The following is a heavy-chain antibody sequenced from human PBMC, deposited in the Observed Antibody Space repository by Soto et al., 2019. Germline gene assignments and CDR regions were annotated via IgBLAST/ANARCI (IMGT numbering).Heavy chain of an antibody. CDR2: IYWDDDK. CDR1: GFSLSTSGEG. CDR3: AHGANTATPLVQTDYFDQ. V-gene: IGHV2-5*02. Sequence: QITLNVSGPPLVKPTQTLTLTCTFSGFSLSTSGEGVGWIRQPPGKALEWLALIYWDDDKRYSPSLKSRVTIPQDTSKNQVVLTMTNMAPVDTATYYCAHGANTATPLVQTDYFDQWGQGTVVTASS. D-gene: IGHD2-2*02. J-gene: IGHJ4*02.